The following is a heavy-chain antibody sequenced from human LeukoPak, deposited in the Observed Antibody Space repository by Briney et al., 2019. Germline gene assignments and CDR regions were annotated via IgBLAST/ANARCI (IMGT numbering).Heavy chain of an antibody. CDR1: GYTFTSYY. CDR2: IIRIFGTA. Sequence: ASVKVSCKASGYTFTSYYMHWVRQAPGQGLEWMGGIIRIFGTANYAQKFQGRVTITADESTSTAYMELSSLRSEDTAVYYCARGYGSGSDTPLAYYYYMDVWGKGTTVTISS. D-gene: IGHD3-10*01. J-gene: IGHJ6*03. CDR3: ARGYGSGSDTPLAYYYYMDV. V-gene: IGHV1-69*13.